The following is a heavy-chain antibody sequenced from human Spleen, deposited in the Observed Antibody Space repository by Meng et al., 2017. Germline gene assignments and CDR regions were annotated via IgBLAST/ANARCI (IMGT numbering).Heavy chain of an antibody. CDR3: ARGFAPVAPGAFDY. D-gene: IGHD2-2*01. J-gene: IGHJ4*02. CDR2: TYYRSKWYN. Sequence: QVQLRQSGPGLVKPSQTLSLACAISGDSVSSNIAAWNWVRQSPSRGLEWLGRTYYRSKWYNDYAVSVKSRITINADTSKNQFSLQLNSVTPGDTAVYYCARGFAPVAPGAFDYWGQGALVTVSS. V-gene: IGHV6-1*01. CDR1: GDSVSSNIAA.